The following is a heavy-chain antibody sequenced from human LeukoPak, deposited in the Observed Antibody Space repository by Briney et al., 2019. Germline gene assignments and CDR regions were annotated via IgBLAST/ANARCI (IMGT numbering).Heavy chain of an antibody. J-gene: IGHJ6*03. CDR3: ARGPHYHDSSGYSPYYYYYMDV. CDR1: SGSICSHY. V-gene: IGHV4-59*11. Sequence: SETLSLTSAVYSGSICSHYWSWMRQPPGKGLWWIGYIYYSGSTDYNPALKSRVTISVDTSKNQFSLKLSSVTAADTAVYYCARGPHYHDSSGYSPYYYYYMDVWGKGTTVTVSS. CDR2: IYYSGST. D-gene: IGHD3-22*01.